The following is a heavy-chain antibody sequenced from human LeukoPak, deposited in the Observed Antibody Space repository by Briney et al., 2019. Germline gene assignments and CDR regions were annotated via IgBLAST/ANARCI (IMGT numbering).Heavy chain of an antibody. Sequence: GGSLRLSCATSGFTFSSYGFHWVRQALGKGLEWVAVISYDGSNKYYADSVKGRFTISRDNSKNTLYLQMNSLRAEDTAVYYCARDGIAAAGTGFDYWGQGTLVTVSS. V-gene: IGHV3-30*19. CDR3: ARDGIAAAGTGFDY. CDR2: ISYDGSNK. CDR1: GFTFSSYG. D-gene: IGHD6-13*01. J-gene: IGHJ4*02.